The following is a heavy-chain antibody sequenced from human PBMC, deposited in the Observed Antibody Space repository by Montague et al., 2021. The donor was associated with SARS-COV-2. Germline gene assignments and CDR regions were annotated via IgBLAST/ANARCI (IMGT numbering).Heavy chain of an antibody. CDR3: ARQVGDFWTGFYVDS. Sequence: SKTLSLTCNVSGDSISSANYQWAWFRQPPGKGLQWVGSISHSGSAYYNPSLKSRLTISVDMSKRLFSLDVESVAVADTAFYYCARQVGDFWTGFYVDSWGQGTLVTVSS. CDR2: ISHSGSA. D-gene: IGHD3/OR15-3a*01. J-gene: IGHJ4*02. V-gene: IGHV4-39*01. CDR1: GDSISSANYQ.